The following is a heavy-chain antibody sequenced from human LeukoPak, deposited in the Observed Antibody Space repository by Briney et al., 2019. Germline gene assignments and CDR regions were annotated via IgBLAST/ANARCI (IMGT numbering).Heavy chain of an antibody. D-gene: IGHD3-22*01. CDR1: GFTVSSNY. V-gene: IGHV3-53*01. CDR2: LYSGGST. J-gene: IGHJ4*02. CDR3: AKWPPTPSSGYYPDY. Sequence: PGGSLRLSCAASGFTVSSNYMSWVRQAPGKGLEWVSILYSGGSTYFADSVKGRFTISRDNSKNTLYLQMNSLRAEDTAVYYCAKWPPTPSSGYYPDYWGQGTLVTVSS.